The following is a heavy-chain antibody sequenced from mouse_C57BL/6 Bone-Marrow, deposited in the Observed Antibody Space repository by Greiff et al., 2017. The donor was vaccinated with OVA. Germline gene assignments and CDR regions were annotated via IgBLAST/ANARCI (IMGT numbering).Heavy chain of an antibody. CDR1: GFSLTSYG. CDR3: AKKAGRGWYFDV. Sequence: QVQLKESGPGLVQPSQSLSITCTVSGFSLTSYGVHWVRQPPGKGLEWLGVIWSGGSTDYNAAFISRLSISKDNSKSQVFFKMNSLQADDTAIYYCAKKAGRGWYFDVWGTGTTVTVSS. CDR2: IWSGGST. J-gene: IGHJ1*03. V-gene: IGHV2-4*01. D-gene: IGHD3-3*01.